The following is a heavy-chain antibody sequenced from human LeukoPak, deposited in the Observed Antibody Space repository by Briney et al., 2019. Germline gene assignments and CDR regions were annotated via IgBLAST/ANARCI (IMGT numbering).Heavy chain of an antibody. V-gene: IGHV1-2*02. CDR1: GYTFTGYH. Sequence: ASVKVSCKASGYTFTGYHMHWERQAPGQGLEWMGWINPKSGATNFAQKFQGRVTMTGDTPINTGYLELSRLTSDDTAVYYCARSYHDFWSNPGDYWGQGTPVTVSS. D-gene: IGHD3-3*01. J-gene: IGHJ4*02. CDR3: ARSYHDFWSNPGDY. CDR2: INPKSGAT.